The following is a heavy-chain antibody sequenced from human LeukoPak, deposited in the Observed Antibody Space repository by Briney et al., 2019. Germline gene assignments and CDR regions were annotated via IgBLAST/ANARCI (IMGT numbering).Heavy chain of an antibody. Sequence: SETLSLTCTVSGGSISSYYWSWIRQHPGKGLEWIGYIYYSGSTYYNPSLKSRVTISVDTSKNQFSLKLSSVTAADTAVYYCARSKLLWFGEFRAFDIWGQGTMVTVSS. CDR3: ARSKLLWFGEFRAFDI. J-gene: IGHJ3*02. CDR2: IYYSGST. CDR1: GGSISSYY. V-gene: IGHV4-59*06. D-gene: IGHD3-10*01.